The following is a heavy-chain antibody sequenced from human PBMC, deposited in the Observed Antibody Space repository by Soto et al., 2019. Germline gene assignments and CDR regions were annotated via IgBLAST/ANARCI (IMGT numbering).Heavy chain of an antibody. CDR1: GCSISEYF. CDR3: ARDGYDGSGSPYPAY. Sequence: KPXETLSLTCSVSGCSISEYFWSWIRQSPERGLEWIGYVYYLGSTDYNPSLKSRVTISVDTSKRQFSLRLSSVTAADAAIYYCARDGYDGSGSPYPAYWGPGTQVTVSS. V-gene: IGHV4-59*01. J-gene: IGHJ4*02. D-gene: IGHD3-10*01. CDR2: VYYLGST.